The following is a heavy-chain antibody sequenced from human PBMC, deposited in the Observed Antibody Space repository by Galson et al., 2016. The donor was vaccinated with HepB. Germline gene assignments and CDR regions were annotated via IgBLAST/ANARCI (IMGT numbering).Heavy chain of an antibody. V-gene: IGHV2-5*01. J-gene: IGHJ4*02. Sequence: PALVKPTQTLTLTCTFSGFSLSSSGVGVGWIRQSPGKALEWLALIYWNDDKRYSPSLKSRLTITKATAKNQVVLTLTNMDPVDTATDSCAHRRASADYGSGKDHYFDYWGQGTLVTVSS. D-gene: IGHD3-10*01. CDR1: GFSLSSSGVG. CDR3: AHRRASADYGSGKDHYFDY. CDR2: IYWNDDK.